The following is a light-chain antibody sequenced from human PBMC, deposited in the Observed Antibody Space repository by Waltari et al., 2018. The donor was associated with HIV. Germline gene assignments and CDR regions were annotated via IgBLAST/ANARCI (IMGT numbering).Light chain of an antibody. Sequence: DIVMTQSPVSLPVTPGESASISCRSSQTLLHSNGYNYLDWYLQKPGQSPHLLISLGSYRASGVPDRFSGSGSGTDFTLEISRVEAADVGIYYCMQALQTPWTFGQGTKVEIK. CDR2: LGS. V-gene: IGKV2-28*01. CDR1: QTLLHSNGYNY. J-gene: IGKJ1*01. CDR3: MQALQTPWT.